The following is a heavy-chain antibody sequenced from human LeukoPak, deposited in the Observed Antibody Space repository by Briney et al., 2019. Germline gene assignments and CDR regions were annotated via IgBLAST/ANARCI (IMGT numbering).Heavy chain of an antibody. CDR2: TYYRSKWYN. CDR3: AREEYYYDSSGYRSPFDH. Sequence: SQTLALTCAISGDSVPSNSAAWNWIRQSPSRGLEWLGRTYYRSKWYNDYAVSVKSRITINPDTSKNQFSLQLNSVTPEDTAVYYCAREEYYYDSSGYRSPFDHWGQGTLVTVSS. V-gene: IGHV6-1*01. D-gene: IGHD3-22*01. CDR1: GDSVPSNSAA. J-gene: IGHJ4*02.